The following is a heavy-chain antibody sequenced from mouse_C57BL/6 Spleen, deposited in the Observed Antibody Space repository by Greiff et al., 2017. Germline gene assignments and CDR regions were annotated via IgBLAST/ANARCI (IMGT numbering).Heavy chain of an antibody. CDR1: GFTFSSYA. CDR3: ARNWDVGY. V-gene: IGHV5-4*03. J-gene: IGHJ3*01. Sequence: EVKLQESGGGLVKPGGSLKLSCAASGFTFSSYAMSWVRQTPEKRLEWVATISDGGSYTYYPDNVKGRFTISRDNAKNNLYLQMSHLKSEDTAMYYCARNWDVGYWGQGTLVTVSA. CDR2: ISDGGSYT. D-gene: IGHD4-1*01.